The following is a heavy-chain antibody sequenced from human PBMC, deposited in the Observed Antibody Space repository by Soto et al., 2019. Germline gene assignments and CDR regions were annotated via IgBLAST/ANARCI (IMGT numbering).Heavy chain of an antibody. V-gene: IGHV3-33*01. CDR2: IWYDGSNK. D-gene: IGHD3-10*01. J-gene: IGHJ5*01. Sequence: QVQLVESGGGVVQPGRSLRLSCAASGFTFSSYGMHWVRQAPGKGLEWVAVIWYDGSNKYYADSVKGRFTISRDHSKNPLYLEMKSRRAEDRAVYYWARARRGSRGDKWFDPWGQGTLVPVSS. CDR3: ARARRGSRGDKWFDP. CDR1: GFTFSSYG.